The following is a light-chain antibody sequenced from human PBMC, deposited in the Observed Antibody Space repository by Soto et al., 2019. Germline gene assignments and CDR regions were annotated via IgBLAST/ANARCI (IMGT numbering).Light chain of an antibody. J-gene: IGLJ2*01. CDR2: ADS. CDR3: AVWDDSVFGKI. CDR1: KSNIGSNE. V-gene: IGLV1-47*02. Sequence: VLTQPPSASGTPGQRVTILCSGSKSNIGSNEVYWYQQLPGTAPKFLIYADSLRPSGVPDRFSASKSGTSASLTISGLRSEDEAEYYCAVWDDSVFGKIFGGGTKVTVL.